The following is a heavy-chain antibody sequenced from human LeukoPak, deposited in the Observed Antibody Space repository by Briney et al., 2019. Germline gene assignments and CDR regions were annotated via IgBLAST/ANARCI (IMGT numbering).Heavy chain of an antibody. CDR1: GYTFTSYY. J-gene: IGHJ5*02. Sequence: ASVKVSCKASGYTFTSYYMHWVRQAPRQGLEWMGIINPSGGSTSYAQKFQGRVTMTRDTSTSTVYMELSSLRSEDTAVYYCAREGCSGGSCYYSWFDPWGQGTLVTVSS. V-gene: IGHV1-46*01. CDR3: AREGCSGGSCYYSWFDP. CDR2: INPSGGST. D-gene: IGHD2-15*01.